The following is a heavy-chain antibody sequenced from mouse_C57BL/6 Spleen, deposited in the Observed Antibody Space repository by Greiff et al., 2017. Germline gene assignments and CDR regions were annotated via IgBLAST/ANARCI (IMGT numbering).Heavy chain of an antibody. CDR2: INPSSGYT. J-gene: IGHJ1*03. V-gene: IGHV1-4*01. Sequence: VKLMESGAELARPGASVKMSCKASGYTFTSYTMHWVKQRPGQGLEWIGYINPSSGYTKYNQKFKDKATLTADKSSSTAYMQLSSLTSEDSAVYYFARYGYFDVWGTGTTVTVSS. CDR3: ARYGYFDV. CDR1: GYTFTSYT.